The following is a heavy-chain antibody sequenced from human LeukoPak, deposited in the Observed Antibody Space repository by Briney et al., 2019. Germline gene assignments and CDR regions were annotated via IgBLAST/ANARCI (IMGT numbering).Heavy chain of an antibody. CDR3: ARGGPDHAFDI. V-gene: IGHV3-74*01. D-gene: IGHD1-14*01. J-gene: IGHJ3*02. Sequence: GGSLRLSCAASGFSFNSYWMYWVRQVPGKGLVWVSRVNNDGTGTTYADSVKGRFTISRDNAKNTVYLQMNSLRDEDTAVYYCARGGPDHAFDIWGQGTIVTVSS. CDR1: GFSFNSYW. CDR2: VNNDGTGT.